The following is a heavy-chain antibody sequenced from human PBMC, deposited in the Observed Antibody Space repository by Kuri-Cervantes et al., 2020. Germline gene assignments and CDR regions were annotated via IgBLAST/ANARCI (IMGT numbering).Heavy chain of an antibody. CDR2: IKQDGSEK. V-gene: IGHV3-7*01. CDR3: ASGTELLWFGDYYYGMDV. Sequence: ESLKISCAASGFTFSSYWMSWVRQAPGKGLEWVANIKQDGSEKYYVDSVKGRFTISRDNAKNSLYLQMNSLRAEDTAVYYCASGTELLWFGDYYYGMDVWGQGTTVTVSS. J-gene: IGHJ6*02. D-gene: IGHD3-10*01. CDR1: GFTFSSYW.